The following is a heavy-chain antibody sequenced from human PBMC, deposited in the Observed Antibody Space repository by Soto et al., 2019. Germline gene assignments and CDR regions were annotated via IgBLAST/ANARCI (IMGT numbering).Heavy chain of an antibody. D-gene: IGHD3-3*01. CDR3: ARGSFPNYDFWSGYSPSYYGMDV. CDR2: IIPIFGTA. V-gene: IGHV1-69*13. CDR1: GGTFSSYA. J-gene: IGHJ6*02. Sequence: ASVKVSCKASGGTFSSYAISWVRQAPGQGLEWMGGIIPIFGTANYAQKFQGRVTITADESTSTAYMELSSLRSEDTAVYYCARGSFPNYDFWSGYSPSYYGMDVWGQGTTVTVSS.